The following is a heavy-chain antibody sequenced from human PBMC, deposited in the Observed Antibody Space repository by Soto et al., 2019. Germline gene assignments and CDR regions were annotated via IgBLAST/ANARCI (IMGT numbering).Heavy chain of an antibody. V-gene: IGHV2-5*02. CDR3: AHRDSTGTTTYFDS. Sequence: QITLKEAGPTLVKPTETLTLTCTFSGFSFTTTRMGVGWTRQPPGKALEWLAIIYWDGESRYNPLLTRRLTHNEDTSKNQVVLTMPNMDPKDTATYYCAHRDSTGTTTYFDSWGKGIPVTVAS. J-gene: IGHJ4*02. D-gene: IGHD1-1*01. CDR2: IYWDGES. CDR1: GFSFTTTRMG.